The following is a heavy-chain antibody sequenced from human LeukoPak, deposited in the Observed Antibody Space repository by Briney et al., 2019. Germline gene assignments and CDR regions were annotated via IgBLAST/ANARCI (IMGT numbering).Heavy chain of an antibody. CDR1: GFSINTYT. D-gene: IGHD1-1*01. J-gene: IGHJ4*02. CDR2: IRNSDGMT. V-gene: IGHV3-23*01. CDR3: AKGLERESRLDS. Sequence: PGQSLRLSCDASGFSINTYTMYWVRQAPGQGLEWVSGIRNSDGMTYYADSVRGRFIISTDNSKNTLYLQMNSLRAEDTALYYCAKGLERESRLDSWGQGTLVTVSS.